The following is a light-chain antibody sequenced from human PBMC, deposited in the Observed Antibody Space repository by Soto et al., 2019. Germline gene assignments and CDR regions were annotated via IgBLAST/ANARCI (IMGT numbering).Light chain of an antibody. Sequence: DIQMTQSPASLSASLGDRVTITCRASQGIGIYLAWYQQKPGKVPKRLIYAASTLQSGVPARFSGSGSGTDFTLTISRLEPEDFAAYYCQKYNSAPRTFGQGTRLEI. CDR1: QGIGIY. CDR2: AAS. J-gene: IGKJ1*01. V-gene: IGKV1-27*01. CDR3: QKYNSAPRT.